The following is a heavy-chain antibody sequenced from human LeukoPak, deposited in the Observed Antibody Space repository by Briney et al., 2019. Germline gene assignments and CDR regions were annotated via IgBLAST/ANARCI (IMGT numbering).Heavy chain of an antibody. CDR1: GFTFDDYA. D-gene: IGHD3-10*01. Sequence: PGGSLRLSCAASGFTFDDYAMHWVRQAPGKGLEWVSLISWDGGSTYYADSVKGRFTISRDNSKNSLYLQMNSLRAEDTALYYCAKDMAVYYYASGNIDYWGQGTLVTVSS. V-gene: IGHV3-43D*03. CDR3: AKDMAVYYYASGNIDY. J-gene: IGHJ4*02. CDR2: ISWDGGST.